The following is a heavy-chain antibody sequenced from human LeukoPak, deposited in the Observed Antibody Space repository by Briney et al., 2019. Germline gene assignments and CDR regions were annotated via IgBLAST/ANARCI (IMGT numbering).Heavy chain of an antibody. CDR1: GGSINSYY. CDR3: ARISYGLLSYFFDY. D-gene: IGHD2-8*01. Sequence: SETLSLTCTVSGGSINSYYWSWIRRPPGKGLEWIGYIYYTGSTNYNPSLKSRVTISIGTSKNQFSLELSSVTAADTAVYYCARISYGLLSYFFDYWGQGTLLTVSS. J-gene: IGHJ4*02. CDR2: IYYTGST. V-gene: IGHV4-59*01.